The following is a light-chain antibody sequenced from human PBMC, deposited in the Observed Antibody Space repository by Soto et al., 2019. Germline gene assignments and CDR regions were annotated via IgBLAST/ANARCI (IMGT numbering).Light chain of an antibody. Sequence: QSALTQPASVSGSPGQSITISCTGTSSDVGAYNYVSWYQQHPGKAPKLIIYDVSNRPSGVSNRFSGSKFGDTASLTISGLQAEDEADYFCSSYTVSTTLRYVFGAGTKLTVL. J-gene: IGLJ1*01. CDR2: DVS. V-gene: IGLV2-14*03. CDR3: SSYTVSTTLRYV. CDR1: SSDVGAYNY.